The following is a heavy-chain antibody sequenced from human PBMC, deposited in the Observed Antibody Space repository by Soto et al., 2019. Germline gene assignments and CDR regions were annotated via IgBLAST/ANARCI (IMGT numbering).Heavy chain of an antibody. V-gene: IGHV4-59*01. CDR3: ARDAFGVDNWFDP. Sequence: QVQLQESGPGLVKPSETLSLTCTVSGGSISSYYWSWIRQPPGKGLEWIGYIYYSGSTNYNPSLKSRVTISVVTSKNQFSLKLSSVTAADTAVYYCARDAFGVDNWFDPWGQGTLVTVSS. CDR2: IYYSGST. CDR1: GGSISSYY. D-gene: IGHD3-3*01. J-gene: IGHJ5*02.